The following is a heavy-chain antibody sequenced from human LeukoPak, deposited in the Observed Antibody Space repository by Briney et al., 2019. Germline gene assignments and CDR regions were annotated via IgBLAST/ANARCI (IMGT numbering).Heavy chain of an antibody. Sequence: GGSLRLSCAASGFTFSGSAMHWVRQASGKGLEWVGRIRSKANSYATAYAASVKGRFTISRDDSKNTAYLQMNSLKTEDTAVYYCTTIGTTTVSSWGQGTLVTVSS. D-gene: IGHD4-17*01. V-gene: IGHV3-73*01. CDR1: GFTFSGSA. J-gene: IGHJ4*02. CDR2: IRSKANSYAT. CDR3: TTIGTTTVSS.